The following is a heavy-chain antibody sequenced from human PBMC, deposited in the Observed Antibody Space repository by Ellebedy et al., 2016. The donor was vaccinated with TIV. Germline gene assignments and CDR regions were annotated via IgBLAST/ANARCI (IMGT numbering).Heavy chain of an antibody. CDR2: IYYSGST. Sequence: SETLSLTXTVSGGSLSSSSYYWAWIRQPPGKGLEWIGSIYYSGSTYYNPSLKSRVTISVDTSKNQFSLKLSSVTAADTAVYYCARGITEGYYYDSSGSIGNWFDPWGQGTLVTVSS. CDR3: ARGITEGYYYDSSGSIGNWFDP. V-gene: IGHV4-39*01. D-gene: IGHD3-22*01. CDR1: GGSLSSSSYY. J-gene: IGHJ5*02.